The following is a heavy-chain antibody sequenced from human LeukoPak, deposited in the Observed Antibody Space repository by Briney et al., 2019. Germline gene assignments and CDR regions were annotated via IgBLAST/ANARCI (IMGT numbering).Heavy chain of an antibody. J-gene: IGHJ3*02. CDR3: ARVGGITMIVVVITDDAFDI. D-gene: IGHD3-22*01. CDR1: GGSISSSSYY. V-gene: IGHV4-39*07. CDR2: IYYSGST. Sequence: SETLSLTRTVSGGSISSSSYYWGWIRQPPGKGLEWIGSIYYSGSTYYNPSLKSRVTISVDTSKNQFSLKLSSVTAADTAVYYCARVGGITMIVVVITDDAFDIWGQGTMVTVSS.